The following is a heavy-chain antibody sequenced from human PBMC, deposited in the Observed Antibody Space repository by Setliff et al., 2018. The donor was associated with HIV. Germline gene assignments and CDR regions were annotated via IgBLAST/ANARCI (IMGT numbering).Heavy chain of an antibody. Sequence: PGESLKISCAASGFRFRSYGMHWVRQAPGKGLEWVANIKQDGSEKYYVDSVKGRFTISRDNAKNSLYLQMNSLRAEDTAVYYCAKSLLVAGNDYWGQGTLVTVSS. CDR1: GFRFRSYG. CDR3: AKSLLVAGNDY. V-gene: IGHV3-7*01. CDR2: IKQDGSEK. J-gene: IGHJ4*02. D-gene: IGHD2-8*02.